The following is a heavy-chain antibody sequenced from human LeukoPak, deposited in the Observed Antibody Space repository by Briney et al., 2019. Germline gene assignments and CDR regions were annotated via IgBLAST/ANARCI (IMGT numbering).Heavy chain of an antibody. CDR2: ILYDGSLE. J-gene: IGHJ4*02. CDR1: GFSFGTYA. V-gene: IGHV3-30*04. D-gene: IGHD1-26*01. CDR3: ARGAILGGYNLIDD. Sequence: PGGPLRLSCAASGFSFGTYAMHWVRQAPGKGLEWVALILYDGSLENTADSVRGRFIISRDNSKNTLFLQMNSLRIEDTAVYYCARGAILGGYNLIDDWGQGTLVTVSS.